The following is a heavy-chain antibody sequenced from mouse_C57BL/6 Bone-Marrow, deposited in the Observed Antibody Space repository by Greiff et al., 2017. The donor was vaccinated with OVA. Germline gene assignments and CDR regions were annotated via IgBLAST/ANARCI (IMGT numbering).Heavy chain of an antibody. CDR3: ADGNGKFAY. D-gene: IGHD2-1*01. V-gene: IGHV14-3*01. CDR1: GFNIKDDY. CDR2: IDPANGNT. Sequence: EVQLQQSGAELVRPGASVKLSCTASGFNIKDDYMHWVKQRPEQGLEWIGRIDPANGNTKYAPKFQGKATITADTSSNTAYLQLSSLTSEDTAIYYCADGNGKFAYWGQGTLVTVSA. J-gene: IGHJ3*01.